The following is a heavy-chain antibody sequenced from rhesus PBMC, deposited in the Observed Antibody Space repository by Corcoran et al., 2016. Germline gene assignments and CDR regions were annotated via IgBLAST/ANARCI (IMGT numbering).Heavy chain of an antibody. D-gene: IGHD6-13*01. J-gene: IGHJ4*01. Sequence: QVQLQESGPGLVTPSETLSLTCAVSVGSISRSNWWRWIRQPPGHGLGWIGYISGSSGSTYYNPSLKSRVTMSKDTSKNQFSLKLSSVTAADTAVYYCARHKVYSSWSSRYYFDYWGQGVLVTVSS. CDR1: VGSISRSNW. V-gene: IGHV4-65*02. CDR3: ARHKVYSSWSSRYYFDY. CDR2: ISGSSGST.